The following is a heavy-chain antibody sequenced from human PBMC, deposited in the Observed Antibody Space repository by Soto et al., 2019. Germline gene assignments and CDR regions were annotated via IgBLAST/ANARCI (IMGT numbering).Heavy chain of an antibody. J-gene: IGHJ1*01. D-gene: IGHD2-21*02. CDR2: ISTYNHDT. CDR1: GYTYRIYA. V-gene: IGHV1-18*01. Sequence: GASVKVSCKTSGYTYRIYAITWVRQAPGQGLEWMGWISTYNHDTRYAQRFQGRLSMATDTSTSTAYMELRSLTSDDTAVYYCARDLGTKLAYCGGDCYSDSEYFQHWG. CDR3: ARDLGTKLAYCGGDCYSDSEYFQH.